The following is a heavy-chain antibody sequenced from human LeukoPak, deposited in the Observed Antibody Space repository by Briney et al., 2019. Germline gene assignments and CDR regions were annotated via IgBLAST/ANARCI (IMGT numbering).Heavy chain of an antibody. CDR2: ISSSSSTI. J-gene: IGHJ4*02. CDR3: ARDFLEDDY. D-gene: IGHD3-3*01. CDR1: GFTFSNYN. V-gene: IGHV3-48*01. Sequence: GGSLRLSCAASGFTFSNYNMNWVRQAPGKGLEWVSYISSSSSTIHYAESVKGRFTISRDNARNSLYLQMNSLRAEDTAVYYCARDFLEDDYWGQGTLVTVSS.